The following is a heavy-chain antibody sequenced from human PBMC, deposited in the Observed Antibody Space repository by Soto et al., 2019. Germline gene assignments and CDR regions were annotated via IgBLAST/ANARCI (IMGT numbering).Heavy chain of an antibody. V-gene: IGHV4-31*03. J-gene: IGHJ6*02. CDR2: IHRTGNT. Sequence: QVQLQESGPGLVKTSQTVSLTCSVSGDSVTSGGYYWTWIRQQPGKGLEWIAYIHRTGNTYYNPSLKSRATISLDTSNNNFSLRLTSVTAADTAVYYCARDLISGDSEVHGMAVWGQGTTVIVSS. CDR3: ARDLISGDSEVHGMAV. CDR1: GDSVTSGGYY. D-gene: IGHD4-17*01.